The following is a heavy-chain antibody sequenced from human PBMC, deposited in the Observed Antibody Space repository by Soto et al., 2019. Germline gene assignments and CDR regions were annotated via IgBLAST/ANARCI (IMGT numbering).Heavy chain of an antibody. CDR2: IYYSGCN. CDR1: GSPLRSYY. CDR3: VSAGYYDSRGYVLAY. V-gene: IGHV4-59*01. J-gene: IGHJ4*02. Sequence: SEPLSLLRPVFGSPLRSYYWRWIRPPPGKGAGGIGWIYYSGCNNKKPSLKARVTISLDTPNNQFSLRMRSVTAVGTAVHLCVSAGYYDSRGYVLAYWGKGTVVTAS. D-gene: IGHD3-22*01.